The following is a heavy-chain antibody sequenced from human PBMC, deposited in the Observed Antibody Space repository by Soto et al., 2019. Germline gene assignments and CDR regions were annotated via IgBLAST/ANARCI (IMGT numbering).Heavy chain of an antibody. CDR3: VRDDEPNYYDSSGYLLGI. J-gene: IGHJ3*02. V-gene: IGHV3-30-3*01. CDR2: ISYDGSNK. CDR1: GFTFSSYA. D-gene: IGHD3-22*01. Sequence: QVQLVESGGGVVQPGRFLRLSCAASGFTFSSYAMHWVRQAPGKGLEWVAVISYDGSNKYYADSVKGRFTISRDNSKNTLYLQMNSLRAEDTAVYYCVRDDEPNYYDSSGYLLGIWGQGTMVTVSS.